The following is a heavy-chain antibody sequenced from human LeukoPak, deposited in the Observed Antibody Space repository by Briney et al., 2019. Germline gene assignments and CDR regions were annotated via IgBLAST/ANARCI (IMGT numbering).Heavy chain of an antibody. V-gene: IGHV3-11*01. CDR3: ARQSGYDYVPYSYYGMDV. J-gene: IGHJ6*02. D-gene: IGHD5-12*01. CDR1: GFPFGDYY. Sequence: PGGSLRLSCAASGFPFGDYYMTWIRQAPGKGLEWISYISRSGDTLYYADSVKGRFTISRDNSKNTLYLQMNSLRAEDTAVYYCARQSGYDYVPYSYYGMDVWGQGTTVTVSS. CDR2: ISRSGDTL.